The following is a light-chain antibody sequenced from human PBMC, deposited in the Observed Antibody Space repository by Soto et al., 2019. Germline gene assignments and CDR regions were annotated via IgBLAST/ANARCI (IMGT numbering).Light chain of an antibody. Sequence: QSVLTQPPSVSGAPGQRVTISCTGSSSNIGAGYDVHWYQQVPGAAPKLLIYGDNNRPSGVPDRISGSKSGTSASLAITGLQAEDEADYYCQSYDSTLSGSRIFGGGTKLTVL. CDR3: QSYDSTLSGSRI. CDR2: GDN. CDR1: SSNIGAGYD. J-gene: IGLJ2*01. V-gene: IGLV1-40*01.